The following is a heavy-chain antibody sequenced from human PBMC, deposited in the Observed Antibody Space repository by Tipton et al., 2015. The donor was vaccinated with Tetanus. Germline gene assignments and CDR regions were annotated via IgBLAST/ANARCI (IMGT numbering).Heavy chain of an antibody. CDR1: GGSISSYY. CDR3: ARWVYCSSTSCYTGIGPYGTDV. Sequence: LSLTCTVSGGSISSYYWSWIRQPPGKGLEWIGYIYYSGSTNYNPSLKSRVTISVDTSKNQFSLKLSSVTAADTAVYYCARWVYCSSTSCYTGIGPYGTDVWGQGTTVTVSS. J-gene: IGHJ6*02. D-gene: IGHD2-2*02. V-gene: IGHV4-59*01. CDR2: IYYSGST.